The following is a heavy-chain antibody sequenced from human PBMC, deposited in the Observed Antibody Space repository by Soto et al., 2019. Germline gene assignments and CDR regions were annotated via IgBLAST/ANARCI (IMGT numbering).Heavy chain of an antibody. V-gene: IGHV4-59*01. CDR2: IYYSGST. J-gene: IGHJ6*02. D-gene: IGHD6-13*01. CDR3: ARGGSSSWYGNPPPYYYGMDV. CDR1: GGSISSYY. Sequence: PSETLSLTCTVSGGSISSYYWSWIRQPPGKGLEWIGYIYYSGSTNYNPSLKSRVTISVDTSKNQFSLKLSSVTAADTAVYYCARGGSSSWYGNPPPYYYGMDVWGQGTTVTVSS.